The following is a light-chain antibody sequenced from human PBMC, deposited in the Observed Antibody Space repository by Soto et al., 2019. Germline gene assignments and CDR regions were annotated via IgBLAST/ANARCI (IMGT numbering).Light chain of an antibody. Sequence: DVVMTQSPLSLPVTLGQPASISCRSSQSLAYSDGNTYLNWFQQSPGQSPRRLIYKVSNRDSGVPDRCSGSGSGTDFTLKISRVEAEDVGVYYCMQGTQWPPYTFGQGTKLEIK. J-gene: IGKJ2*01. CDR3: MQGTQWPPYT. CDR2: KVS. CDR1: QSLAYSDGNTY. V-gene: IGKV2-30*01.